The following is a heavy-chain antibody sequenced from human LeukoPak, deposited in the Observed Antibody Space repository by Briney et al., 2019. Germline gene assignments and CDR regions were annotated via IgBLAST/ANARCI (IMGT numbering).Heavy chain of an antibody. J-gene: IGHJ6*03. Sequence: KPGGSPRLSCAASGFTSSVYYICWSRKAPEEGVWRGSYISSSGSTIYYADYVKGRFTISRDNANNSLYLQMISLRAEDTAVYYCARDRTGRYYYYYYMDVWGKGTTVTVSS. CDR3: ARDRTGRYYYYYYMDV. D-gene: IGHD4-17*01. CDR2: ISSSGSTI. CDR1: GFTSSVYY. V-gene: IGHV3-11*01.